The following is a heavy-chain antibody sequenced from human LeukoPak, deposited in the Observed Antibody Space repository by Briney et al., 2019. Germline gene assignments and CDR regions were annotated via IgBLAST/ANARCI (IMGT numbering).Heavy chain of an antibody. V-gene: IGHV3-23*01. J-gene: IGHJ4*02. D-gene: IGHD3-10*01. CDR3: ARDGVGTMVRGVTNDY. Sequence: GGSLRLSCAASGFTFSSYAMSWVRQAPGKGLEWVSAISGSGGSTYYADSVKGRFTISRDNSKNTLYLQMNSLRAEDTAVYYCARDGVGTMVRGVTNDYWGQGTLVTVSS. CDR1: GFTFSSYA. CDR2: ISGSGGST.